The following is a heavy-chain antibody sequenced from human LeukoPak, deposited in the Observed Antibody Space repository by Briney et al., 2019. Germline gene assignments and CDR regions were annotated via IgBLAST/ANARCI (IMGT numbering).Heavy chain of an antibody. CDR2: IIPIFGTA. J-gene: IGHJ4*01. Sequence: GASVKVSCKASGGTFSSYAIRWVRQAPGQGLEWMGGIIPIFGTANYAQKFQGRGTITADKSTSTAYMELSILRSEDTAVYYCARGSQGRFGVSSNYWGHVPLVTVSS. V-gene: IGHV1-69*06. D-gene: IGHD3-10*01. CDR3: ARGSQGRFGVSSNY. CDR1: GGTFSSYA.